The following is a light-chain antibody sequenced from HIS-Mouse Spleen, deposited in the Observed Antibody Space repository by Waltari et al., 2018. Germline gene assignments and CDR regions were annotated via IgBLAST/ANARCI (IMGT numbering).Light chain of an antibody. J-gene: IGLJ2*01. CDR1: ALPKKY. V-gene: IGLV3-10*01. CDR2: EDS. Sequence: SYELTQPPSVSVSPGQTASITCSGDALPKKYAYWYQQKSGQATVLVIYEDSKRHSGIPEGFSGSSSGTMATLTISGAQVEDEADYYCYSTDSSGNHRVFGGGTKLTVL. CDR3: YSTDSSGNHRV.